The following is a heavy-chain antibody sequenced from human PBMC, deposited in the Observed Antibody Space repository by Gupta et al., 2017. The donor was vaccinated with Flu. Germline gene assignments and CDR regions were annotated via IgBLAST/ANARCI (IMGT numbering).Heavy chain of an antibody. J-gene: IGHJ3*02. V-gene: IGHV4-4*08. CDR1: GGSIGSEY. D-gene: IGHD6-19*01. CDR2: TYKSNTP. CDR3: ARDCSGCSFQI. Sequence: GGSIGSEYWSEIRQPPGEGLEWIGYTYKSNTPEYYPSLKSRVAISVDCFKNQFSLRVSLMTAADTAVYYCARDCSGCSFQIWGQGTMVTVST.